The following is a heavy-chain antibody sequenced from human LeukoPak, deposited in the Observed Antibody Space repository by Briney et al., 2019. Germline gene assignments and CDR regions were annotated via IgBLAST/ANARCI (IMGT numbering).Heavy chain of an antibody. CDR1: GGSISSSSYY. CDR2: IYYSGDT. Sequence: SETLSLTCTVSGGSISSSSYYWGWIRQPPGKGLEWIGTIYYSGDTYYNPSLKSRVNISVHTSKNQFSLKLSSVTAADTAVYYCARQRPFVLRFLEWPKIDYWGQGTLVTVSS. J-gene: IGHJ4*02. V-gene: IGHV4-39*01. D-gene: IGHD3-3*01. CDR3: ARQRPFVLRFLEWPKIDY.